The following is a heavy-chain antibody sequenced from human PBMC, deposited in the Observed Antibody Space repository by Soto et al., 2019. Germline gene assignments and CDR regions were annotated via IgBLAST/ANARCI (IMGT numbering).Heavy chain of an antibody. J-gene: IGHJ5*02. Sequence: EASVKVSCKASGYSFTSYGISWVRQAPGQGLEWMGWISAYNGNTNYAQKLQGRVTMTTDTSTSTAYMELRSLRSDDTAVYYCARARYYYDSSGYEFDPWGQGTLVTVSS. CDR2: ISAYNGNT. CDR1: GYSFTSYG. D-gene: IGHD3-22*01. V-gene: IGHV1-18*01. CDR3: ARARYYYDSSGYEFDP.